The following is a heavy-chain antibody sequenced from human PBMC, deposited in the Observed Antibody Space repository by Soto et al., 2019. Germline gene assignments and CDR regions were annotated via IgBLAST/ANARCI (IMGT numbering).Heavy chain of an antibody. V-gene: IGHV1-2*04. CDR3: ARELCFGDLNFAY. CDR1: GHTFTGYY. CDR2: INPNSGGT. D-gene: IGHD3-10*01. J-gene: IGHJ4*02. Sequence: GASVKVSCKASGHTFTGYYMYWVRHAPGQGLEWMGWINPNSGGTNYAQTFQGWVTMTRDTSISTAYMELSRLRSDDTAVYYCARELCFGDLNFAYRGQGTRVTVSS.